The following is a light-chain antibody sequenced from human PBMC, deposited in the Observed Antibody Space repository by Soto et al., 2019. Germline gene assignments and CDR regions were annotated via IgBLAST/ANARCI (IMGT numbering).Light chain of an antibody. J-gene: IGLJ2*01. CDR1: SSGVENYNL. CDR3: SSYAGAVV. Sequence: HSVLTQPASVSGSPGQSITLSCTRTSSGVENYNLVSWYQHHPGKAPKLMIYEGSQRPSGVSDRFSGSKSGNTASLTISGLQAEDEADYYCSSYAGAVVFGGGTKLTVL. CDR2: EGS. V-gene: IGLV2-23*01.